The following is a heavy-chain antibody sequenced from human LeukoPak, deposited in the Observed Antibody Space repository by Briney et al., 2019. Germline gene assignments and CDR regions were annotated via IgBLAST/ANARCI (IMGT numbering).Heavy chain of an antibody. CDR2: INPNSGGT. CDR3: ARDLRPVRGYSYGYYYYYYMDV. J-gene: IGHJ6*03. D-gene: IGHD5-18*01. CDR1: GYTFTGYY. Sequence: GASMKVSCKASGYTFTGYYMHWVRQAPGQGLEWMGWINPNSGGTNYAQKFQGRVTMTRDTSISTAYMELSRLRSDDTAVYYCARDLRPVRGYSYGYYYYYYMDVWGKGTTVTVSS. V-gene: IGHV1-2*02.